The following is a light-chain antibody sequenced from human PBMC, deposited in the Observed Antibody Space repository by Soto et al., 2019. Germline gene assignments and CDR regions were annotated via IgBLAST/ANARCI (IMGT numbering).Light chain of an antibody. CDR2: DVN. Sequence: QSALTQPPSASGSPGQSVTISCTGTSSDVGGYNYVSWYQQHPGKAPKLMIYDVNKRPSVVPDRFAGSKSGNTASLTVSGLQGEDEADYYCCSYAGSNNFVVFGGGTKLTVL. J-gene: IGLJ2*01. CDR1: SSDVGGYNY. CDR3: CSYAGSNNFVV. V-gene: IGLV2-8*01.